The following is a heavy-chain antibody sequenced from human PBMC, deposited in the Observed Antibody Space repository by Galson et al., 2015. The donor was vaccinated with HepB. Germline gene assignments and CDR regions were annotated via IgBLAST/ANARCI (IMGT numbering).Heavy chain of an antibody. CDR3: ARDAQRLVRPLDY. D-gene: IGHD3-10*01. Sequence: SVKVSCKASGYTFTNCGISWVRQAPGQGLEWMGWISAYKGNPRYAQKFQGRVTVTTDTSTTTAYMELRSLSSADTAVYYCARDAQRLVRPLDYWGQGTLVTVSS. CDR2: ISAYKGNP. J-gene: IGHJ4*02. CDR1: GYTFTNCG. V-gene: IGHV1-18*01.